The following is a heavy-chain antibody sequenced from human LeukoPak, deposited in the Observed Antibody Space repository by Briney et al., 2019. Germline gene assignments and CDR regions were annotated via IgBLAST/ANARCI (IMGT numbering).Heavy chain of an antibody. Sequence: SGGSLRLSCAASGFTFSTYAMSWVRQAPGKGLEWVANIKQDGSEKYYVDSVRGRFTISRDNAKNSLYLQMNSLRAEDTAVYYCARALQPGLRYFDWLARWGQGTLVTVSS. CDR3: ARALQPGLRYFDWLAR. CDR2: IKQDGSEK. V-gene: IGHV3-7*04. D-gene: IGHD3-9*01. CDR1: GFTFSTYA. J-gene: IGHJ5*02.